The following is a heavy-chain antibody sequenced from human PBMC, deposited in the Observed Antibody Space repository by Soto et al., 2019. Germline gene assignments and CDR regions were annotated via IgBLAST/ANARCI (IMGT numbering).Heavy chain of an antibody. CDR2: INPNSGGT. V-gene: IGHV1-2*04. CDR1: GYTFTGYY. J-gene: IGHJ6*02. Sequence: ASVPVSCKASGYTFTGYYMHWVRQAPGQGLEWMGWINPNSGGTNYAQKFQGWVTMTRDTSISTAYMELSRLRSDDTAVYYCARSSPSPYYYYGMDVWGQGTMVTVSS. CDR3: ARSSPSPYYYYGMDV.